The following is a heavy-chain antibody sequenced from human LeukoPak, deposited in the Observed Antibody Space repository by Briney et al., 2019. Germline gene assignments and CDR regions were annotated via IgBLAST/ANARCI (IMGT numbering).Heavy chain of an antibody. D-gene: IGHD2-15*01. J-gene: IGHJ3*02. CDR2: IYYSGST. Sequence: PPQTLSLTCTVSGGSISSGDYYWSWIRQHPGQGLEWIVYIYYSGSTYYSPSLKSRVTISVDTSKNQFSLKLSSVTAADTAVYYCARTIYCSGRSCYSDAFDIWGQGTTVTVSS. CDR3: ARTIYCSGRSCYSDAFDI. V-gene: IGHV4-31*03. CDR1: GGSISSGDYY.